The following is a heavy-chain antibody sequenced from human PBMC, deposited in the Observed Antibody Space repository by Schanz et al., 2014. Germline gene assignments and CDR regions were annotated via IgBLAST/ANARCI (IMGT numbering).Heavy chain of an antibody. CDR3: ARDSGGIDY. CDR2: IYYSGST. D-gene: IGHD2-15*01. CDR1: GDSITSGGNY. Sequence: QVQLQESGPGLLKPSQTLSLTCTVSGDSITSGGNYWSWIRQHPGKGLEWIGYIYYSGSTSYNPSLKSRVTISRDTSKNQFSLNLSSVTAADTAVYYCARDSGGIDYWGQGTTVTVSS. J-gene: IGHJ6*02. V-gene: IGHV4-31*03.